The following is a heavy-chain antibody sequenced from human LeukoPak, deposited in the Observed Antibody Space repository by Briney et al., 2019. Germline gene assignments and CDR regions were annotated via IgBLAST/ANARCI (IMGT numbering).Heavy chain of an antibody. CDR3: ARAMYSSSSLYFDY. CDR2: IYFSGST. CDR1: GGSMSSYY. Sequence: SETLSLTCTVSGGSMSSYYWGWIRQPPGKGLEWIASIYFSGSTYYNPSLKSRVTISVDTSKNQFSLKLSSVTAADTAVYYCARAMYSSSSLYFDYWGQGTLVTVSS. D-gene: IGHD6-6*01. J-gene: IGHJ4*02. V-gene: IGHV4-39*07.